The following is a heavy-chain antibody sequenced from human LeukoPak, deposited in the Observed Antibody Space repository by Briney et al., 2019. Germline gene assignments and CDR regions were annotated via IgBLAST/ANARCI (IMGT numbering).Heavy chain of an antibody. CDR1: GFTFSSYA. CDR2: ISYDGSNK. CDR3: ARGGIVGPTSYFYYGMDV. Sequence: HSGGSLRLSCAASGFTFSSYAMHWVRQAPGEGLEWVAVISYDGSNKYYADSVKGRFTISRDNSNNTLYLQMNSLRAEDTAVYYCARGGIVGPTSYFYYGMDVWGQGTTVTVSS. D-gene: IGHD1-26*01. J-gene: IGHJ6*02. V-gene: IGHV3-30-3*01.